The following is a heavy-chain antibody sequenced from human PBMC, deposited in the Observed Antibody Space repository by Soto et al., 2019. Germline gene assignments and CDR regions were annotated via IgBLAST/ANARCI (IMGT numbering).Heavy chain of an antibody. J-gene: IGHJ3*02. CDR3: AKDKGYSSSWWAFDI. CDR2: INAGNGNT. D-gene: IGHD6-13*01. Sequence: GASVKVSCQASGYTFTNYAMHWVRQAPGQRLEWMGWINAGNGNTKYSQKFQGRVTITRDTSASTAYMELNSLRAEDTALYYCAKDKGYSSSWWAFDIWGQGTMVTVSS. CDR1: GYTFTNYA. V-gene: IGHV1-3*01.